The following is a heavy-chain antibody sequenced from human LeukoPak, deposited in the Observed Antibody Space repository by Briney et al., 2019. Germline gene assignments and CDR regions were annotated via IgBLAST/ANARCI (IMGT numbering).Heavy chain of an antibody. D-gene: IGHD6-19*01. V-gene: IGHV3-30*18. J-gene: IGHJ4*02. CDR2: ISYDGNNK. CDR1: GFTFSSYG. CDR3: AKFGKAVAAADY. Sequence: GGSLRLSCAASGFTFSSYGMHWVRQAPGRGLEWVAVISYDGNNKYYADSVKGRFTISRDNSKNTLYLQMNSLRAEDTAVYHCAKFGKAVAAADYWGQGTLSPSPQ.